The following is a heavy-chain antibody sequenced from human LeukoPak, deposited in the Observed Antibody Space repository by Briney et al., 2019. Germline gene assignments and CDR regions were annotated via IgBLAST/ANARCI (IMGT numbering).Heavy chain of an antibody. CDR3: ARALGYSYGYAVDY. CDR2: ISSSSGTI. D-gene: IGHD5-18*01. Sequence: GGSLRLSCAASGFIFSNYNMNWVRQTPGKGLEWLSYISSSSGTIYYADSVKGRFTISGDNAKNSLYLQMNSLRAEDTAVYYCARALGYSYGYAVDYWGQGTLVTVS. J-gene: IGHJ4*02. V-gene: IGHV3-48*01. CDR1: GFIFSNYN.